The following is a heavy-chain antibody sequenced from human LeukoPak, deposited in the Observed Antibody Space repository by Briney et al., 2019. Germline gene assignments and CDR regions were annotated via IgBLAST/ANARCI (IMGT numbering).Heavy chain of an antibody. J-gene: IGHJ4*02. D-gene: IGHD2-15*01. V-gene: IGHV3-23*01. CDR1: GFTFSSYA. Sequence: GGSLRLSCAACGFTFSSYAMSWVRQAPGKGLEWVSAISGSGGSTYYADSVEGRLTISRDNCKHTLYLQMKSRRAEDTAVYFCAKVSCSGGSCYGPYFDYWAQSTLDSVSS. CDR2: ISGSGGST. CDR3: AKVSCSGGSCYGPYFDY.